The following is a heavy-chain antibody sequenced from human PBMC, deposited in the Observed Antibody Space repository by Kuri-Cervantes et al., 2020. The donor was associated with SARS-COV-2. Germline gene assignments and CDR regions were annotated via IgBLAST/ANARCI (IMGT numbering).Heavy chain of an antibody. V-gene: IGHV3-30*04. Sequence: GESLKISCADSGFTFSSYAVHWVRQAPGKGLEWVAVISYDGSNKYYADSVKGRFTISRDNSKNTLYLQMNSLRAEDTAVYYCARDGLYSYGLHYWGQGTLVTVSS. CDR2: ISYDGSNK. CDR3: ARDGLYSYGLHY. D-gene: IGHD5-18*01. CDR1: GFTFSSYA. J-gene: IGHJ4*02.